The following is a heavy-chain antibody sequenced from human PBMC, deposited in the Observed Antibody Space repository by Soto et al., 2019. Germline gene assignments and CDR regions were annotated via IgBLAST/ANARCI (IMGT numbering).Heavy chain of an antibody. CDR1: VGSFSGYY. D-gene: IGHD4-4*01. Sequence: PSETLSLTCAVYVGSFSGYYWSWIRQPPGKGLECIWEINHSGRTNYSPSLQSRVTISVYTSNNQFSLKLSSVTAANTAVYYCARGSVGNSFCWFESGAQGTLLNVSS. CDR3: ARGSVGNSFCWFES. J-gene: IGHJ5*01. V-gene: IGHV4-34*01. CDR2: INHSGRT.